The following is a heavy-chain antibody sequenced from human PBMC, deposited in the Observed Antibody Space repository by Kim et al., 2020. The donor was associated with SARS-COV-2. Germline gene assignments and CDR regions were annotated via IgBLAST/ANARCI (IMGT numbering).Heavy chain of an antibody. CDR3: ARGGSYHDLYFDY. D-gene: IGHD1-26*01. Sequence: SVKVSCKASGGTFSSYAISWVRQAPGQGLEWMGGIIPIFGTANYAQKFQGRVTITADESTSTAYMELSSLRSEDTAVYYCARGGSYHDLYFDYWGQGTLVTVSS. CDR1: GGTFSSYA. V-gene: IGHV1-69*13. J-gene: IGHJ4*02. CDR2: IIPIFGTA.